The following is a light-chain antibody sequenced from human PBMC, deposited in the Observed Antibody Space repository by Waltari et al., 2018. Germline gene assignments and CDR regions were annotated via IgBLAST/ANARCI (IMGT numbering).Light chain of an antibody. CDR3: QQYDGSAVT. V-gene: IGKV3-20*01. CDR1: QSVTSIS. CDR2: GTS. J-gene: IGKJ4*01. Sequence: IVLTQSPDTLSLSPGERATLSCRASQSVTSISLAWYQQKPGQAPRLLIYGTSTRATGFPDRFSGSGSGTDFTLTISRLEPEDSAVYHCQQYDGSAVTFGGGTKVEIE.